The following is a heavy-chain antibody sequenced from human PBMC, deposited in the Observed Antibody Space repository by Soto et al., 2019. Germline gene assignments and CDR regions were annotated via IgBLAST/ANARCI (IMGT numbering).Heavy chain of an antibody. CDR1: GFTFNIYG. V-gene: IGHV3-30*18. CDR2: ISYGGSKE. CDR3: AKVTDSSGWYPYYYGIDV. J-gene: IGHJ6*02. Sequence: QVQLVESGGGVVQPGKSLRLSCAASGFTFNIYGMQWVRQAPGKGLEWVAVISYGGSKEYYGDSVKGRFTISRDNAKNTLYLQMNSLRNEDTAVYYCAKVTDSSGWYPYYYGIDVWGQGTTVTISS. D-gene: IGHD6-19*01.